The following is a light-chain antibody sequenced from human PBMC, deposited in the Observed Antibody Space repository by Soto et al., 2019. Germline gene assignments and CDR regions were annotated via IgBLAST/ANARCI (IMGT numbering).Light chain of an antibody. CDR1: QSVSSA. J-gene: IGKJ5*01. V-gene: IGKV3-15*01. CDR3: QQYKNWPL. Sequence: EIVLTQSPGTLSLSPGERATLSCRASQSVSSALAWYQQKPGQAPRLLLYGASTRATGIPVRFSGSGFGTEFTLTISSLQSEDFAVYYCQQYKNWPLFGQGTRLENK. CDR2: GAS.